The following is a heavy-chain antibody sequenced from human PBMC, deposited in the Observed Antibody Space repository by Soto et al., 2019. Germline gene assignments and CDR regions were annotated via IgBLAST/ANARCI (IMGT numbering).Heavy chain of an antibody. CDR2: IYYSGST. CDR3: ARGTTVTTLSFDP. V-gene: IGHV4-31*03. D-gene: IGHD4-17*01. J-gene: IGHJ5*02. Sequence: SETLSLTCTVSGGSISSGGYYWSWIRQHPGKGLEWIGYIYYSGSTYYNPSLKSRVTISVDTSKSQFSLKLSSVTAADTAVYYCARGTTVTTLSFDPWGQGTLVTVSS. CDR1: GGSISSGGYY.